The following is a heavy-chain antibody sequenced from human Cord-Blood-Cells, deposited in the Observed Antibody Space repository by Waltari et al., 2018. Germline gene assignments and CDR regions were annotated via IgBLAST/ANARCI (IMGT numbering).Heavy chain of an antibody. D-gene: IGHD7-27*01. CDR1: GYTFTGYY. CDR3: ARGTLTGDAFDI. J-gene: IGHJ3*02. CDR2: INPNSGDT. Sequence: QVQLVQSGAEVKKPGASVKVSCKASGYTFTGYYMHWVRQAPGQGLEWMGWINPNSGDTNYAQKFQGRVTMTRDTSISTAYMELSRLRSDDTAVYYCARGTLTGDAFDIWGQGTMVTVSS. V-gene: IGHV1-2*02.